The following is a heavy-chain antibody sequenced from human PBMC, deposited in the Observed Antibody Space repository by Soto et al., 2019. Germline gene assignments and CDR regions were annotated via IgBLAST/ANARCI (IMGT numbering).Heavy chain of an antibody. CDR2: IIPIFGTA. Sequence: SVKVSCKASGGTFSSYAISWVRQAPGQGLEWMGGIIPIFGTANYAQKFQGRVTITADESTSTAYMELSSLRSEDTAVYYCAREAFRHSYGPFQFDYWGQGTLVTVS. D-gene: IGHD5-18*01. CDR1: GGTFSSYA. V-gene: IGHV1-69*13. CDR3: AREAFRHSYGPFQFDY. J-gene: IGHJ4*02.